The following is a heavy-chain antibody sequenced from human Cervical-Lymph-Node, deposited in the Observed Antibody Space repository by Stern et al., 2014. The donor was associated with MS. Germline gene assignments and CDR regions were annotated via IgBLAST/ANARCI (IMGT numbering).Heavy chain of an antibody. CDR2: LYHSGST. J-gene: IGHJ3*01. Sequence: VQLVESGSGQAKPSQTLSLTCAVSGGSISSGGSSWNWIRQPPGKGLEWIGFLYHSGSTYYNPSLQGRVFISVDTAKHQFALNLRSVTAADTAVYYCARGGVIYTQDRNGFDVGGQGTMVTVSS. V-gene: IGHV4-30-2*01. CDR3: ARGGVIYTQDRNGFDV. CDR1: GGSISSGGSS. D-gene: IGHD2-21*01.